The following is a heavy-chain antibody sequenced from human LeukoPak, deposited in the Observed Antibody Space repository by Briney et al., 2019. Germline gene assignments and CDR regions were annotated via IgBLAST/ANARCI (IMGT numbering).Heavy chain of an antibody. V-gene: IGHV3-23*01. D-gene: IGHD3-22*01. CDR2: ISGSGDST. CDR3: ARQVGFCSDSTCYFDY. CDR1: GFPFSSYV. J-gene: IGHJ4*02. Sequence: GGSLRLSCAASGFPFSSYVMRWVRQGPGKGLQWVSAISGSGDSTDYADSVKGRFTISRDNSKNILFLQMSSLRADDTAIYYCARQVGFCSDSTCYFDYWGQGALVTVSS.